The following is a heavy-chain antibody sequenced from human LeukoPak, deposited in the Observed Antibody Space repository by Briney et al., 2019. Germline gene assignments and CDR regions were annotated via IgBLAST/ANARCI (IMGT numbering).Heavy chain of an antibody. CDR1: GGSISSGDYY. J-gene: IGHJ4*02. V-gene: IGHV4-30-4*01. CDR2: IYYSGST. CDR3: ARALPSYCGGDCSRRAFDY. Sequence: PPQTLSLTCTVSGGSISSGDYYWSWIRQPPGKGLEWIGYIYYSGSTYYNPSLKSRVTISVDTSKNQFSLKLSSVTAADTAVYYCARALPSYCGGDCSRRAFDYWGQGTLVTVSS. D-gene: IGHD2-21*02.